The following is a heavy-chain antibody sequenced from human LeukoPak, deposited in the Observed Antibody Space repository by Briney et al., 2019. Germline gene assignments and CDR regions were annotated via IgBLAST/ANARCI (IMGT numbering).Heavy chain of an antibody. V-gene: IGHV4-39*01. J-gene: IGHJ4*02. CDR1: GGSISSSRYY. CDR3: ARIRQGYSSSWIDY. D-gene: IGHD6-13*01. CDR2: IYYSGST. Sequence: SETLSLTCTVSGGSISSSRYYWGWIRQPPGKGLEWIGSIYYSGSTYYNPSLKSRVTISVDTSKNQFSLKLSSVTAADTAVYYCARIRQGYSSSWIDYWGQGTLVTVSS.